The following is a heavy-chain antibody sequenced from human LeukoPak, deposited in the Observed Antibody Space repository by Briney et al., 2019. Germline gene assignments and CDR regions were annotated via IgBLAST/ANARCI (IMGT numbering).Heavy chain of an antibody. J-gene: IGHJ4*02. CDR3: ARVSSSWYKDYFDY. CDR1: GFTFSTYP. D-gene: IGHD6-13*01. Sequence: PGGSLRLSCAASGFTFSTYPMNWVRQAPGKGLEWISHIRDSGTTDYADSVKGRFTISRDNAKNSLYLQLSSLRAEDTAVYYCARVSSSWYKDYFDYWGQGTLVTVSS. CDR2: IRDSGTT. V-gene: IGHV3-48*01.